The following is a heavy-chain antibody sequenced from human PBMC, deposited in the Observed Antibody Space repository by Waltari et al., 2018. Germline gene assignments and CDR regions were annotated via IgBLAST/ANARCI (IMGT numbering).Heavy chain of an antibody. Sequence: LLVQSGDEVQRPGASVTVACKPHGYTFPTTAINGVRQAPGQGLEWMGWISIYSGDTKFAQGFQDRATITTDTSTTTVCLELRGLRSDDTAVYYCAREGRAVAGSWGAHWGQGTPVTVS. V-gene: IGHV1-18*04. CDR3: AREGRAVAGSWGAH. J-gene: IGHJ4*02. CDR1: GYTFPTTA. CDR2: ISIYSGDT. D-gene: IGHD6-19*01.